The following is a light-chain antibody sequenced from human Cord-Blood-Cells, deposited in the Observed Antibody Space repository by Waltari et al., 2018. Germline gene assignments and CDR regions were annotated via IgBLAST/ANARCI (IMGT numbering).Light chain of an antibody. CDR1: QSVLYSSNNQNH. CDR3: QQYYSTPIT. J-gene: IGKJ5*01. CDR2: WAS. Sequence: IVLTQSPDYLAASLGDRPAINCKSCQSVLYSSNNQNHLAWYQQKPGPPPKLLIYWASTRESGVPDRFSGSGSGTDFTLTISSLQAEDVAVYYCQQYYSTPITFGQGTRLEIK. V-gene: IGKV4-1*01.